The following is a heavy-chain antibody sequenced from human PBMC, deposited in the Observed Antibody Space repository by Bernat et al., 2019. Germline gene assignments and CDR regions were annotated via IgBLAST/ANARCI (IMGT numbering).Heavy chain of an antibody. Sequence: EVQLVESGGGLVKPGGSLRLSCAASGFTFSNAWMSWVRQAPGKGLEWVGRIKSKTDGGTTDYAAPVKGRFTISRDDSKNTLYLQMNSLKTEDTAVYYCTTAIEYYYDSSGYYYRDYWGQGTLVNVSS. CDR1: GFTFSNAW. CDR3: TTAIEYYYDSSGYYYRDY. CDR2: IKSKTDGGTT. J-gene: IGHJ4*02. V-gene: IGHV3-15*01. D-gene: IGHD3-22*01.